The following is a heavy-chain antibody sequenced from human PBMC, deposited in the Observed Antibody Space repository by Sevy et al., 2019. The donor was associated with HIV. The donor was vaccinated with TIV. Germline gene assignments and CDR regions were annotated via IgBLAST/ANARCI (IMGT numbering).Heavy chain of an antibody. V-gene: IGHV3-11*06. D-gene: IGHD1-26*01. CDR1: RFTFSDYY. CDR2: ISSSSSYT. Sequence: GGSLRLSCAASRFTFSDYYMSWIRQAPGKGLEWVSYISSSSSYTNYSDSVKGRFTISRDNAKNSLYLQMNSLRAEDTAVYYCARSLRGYSGSYYFDYWGQGTLVTVSS. CDR3: ARSLRGYSGSYYFDY. J-gene: IGHJ4*02.